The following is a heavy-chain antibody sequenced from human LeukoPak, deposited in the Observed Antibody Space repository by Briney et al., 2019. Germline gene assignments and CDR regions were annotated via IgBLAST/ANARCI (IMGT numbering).Heavy chain of an antibody. V-gene: IGHV3-7*01. D-gene: IGHD6-19*01. Sequence: GGSLRLSCAASGFIFIGYGMHWVRQAPGKGPEWVANIKQDGSEKYYVDSVKGRFTISRDNAKNSLYLQMNSLRAEDTAVYYCARWQQWLGHFDYWGQGTLVTVSS. CDR3: ARWQQWLGHFDY. CDR1: GFIFIGYG. J-gene: IGHJ4*02. CDR2: IKQDGSEK.